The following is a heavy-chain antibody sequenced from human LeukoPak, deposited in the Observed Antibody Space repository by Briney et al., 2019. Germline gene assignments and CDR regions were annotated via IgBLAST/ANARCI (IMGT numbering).Heavy chain of an antibody. J-gene: IGHJ6*02. CDR3: AGISSSTWGYYYYGMDV. D-gene: IGHD6-6*01. CDR2: IKQDGSEK. Sequence: GGSLRLSCAASGFTFSSYWMSWVRQAPGKGLEWVANIKQDGSEKYYVDSVKGRFTISRDNAKNSLYLQMNSLRAEDTAVYYCAGISSSTWGYYYYGMDVWGQGTTVTVSS. V-gene: IGHV3-7*01. CDR1: GFTFSSYW.